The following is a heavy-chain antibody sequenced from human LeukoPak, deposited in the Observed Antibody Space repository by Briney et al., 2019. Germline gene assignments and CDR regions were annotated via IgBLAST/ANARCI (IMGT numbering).Heavy chain of an antibody. D-gene: IGHD5-12*01. CDR1: GFTFRDYG. J-gene: IGHJ4*02. CDR2: IRYDGSTI. V-gene: IGHV3-33*01. CDR3: ARAYSRESGYDFVFGY. Sequence: PGGSLRLSCAASGFTFRDYGMHGVRQAPGKGLEWVAVIRYDGSTIYYADSVKGRFTISRDDSKKTLYLQMDSLRAEDTAVYYCARAYSRESGYDFVFGYWGQGTLVTVSS.